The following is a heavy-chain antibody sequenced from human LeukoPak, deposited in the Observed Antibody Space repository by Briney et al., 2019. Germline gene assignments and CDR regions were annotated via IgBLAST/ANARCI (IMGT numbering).Heavy chain of an antibody. CDR2: IYYSGST. CDR1: GGSISSGDYY. J-gene: IGHJ6*02. Sequence: PSETLSLTCTVSGGSISSGDYYWSWIRQPPGKGLEWIGYIYYSGSTYYNPSLKSRVTISVDTSKNQFSLKLSSVTAADTAVYYCARVRLTDYYGSGAPYGMDVWGQGTTVTVSS. CDR3: ARVRLTDYYGSGAPYGMDV. D-gene: IGHD3-10*01. V-gene: IGHV4-30-4*01.